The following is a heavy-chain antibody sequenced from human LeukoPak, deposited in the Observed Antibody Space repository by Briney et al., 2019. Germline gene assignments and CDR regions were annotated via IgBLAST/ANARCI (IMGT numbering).Heavy chain of an antibody. CDR1: GYTFTDYY. V-gene: IGHV1-2*06. CDR2: INPNSGDT. CDR3: ARVMKVTVRTSNLQY. J-gene: IGHJ4*02. D-gene: IGHD4-17*01. Sequence: AAVTVPCKASGYTFTDYYMYWVRQAPGQGLEWMGRINPNSGDTFYAQKFQGRVTMTRDTSISTAYMELSRLRSDDTAVYYCARVMKVTVRTSNLQYWRQGTLVTVSS.